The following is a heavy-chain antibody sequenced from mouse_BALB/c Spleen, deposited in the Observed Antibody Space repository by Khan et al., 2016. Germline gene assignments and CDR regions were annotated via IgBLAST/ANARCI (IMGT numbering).Heavy chain of an antibody. Sequence: EVQLVESGPGLVKPSQSLSLTCSVTDYSITSGYYWNWIRQFPGNKLEWMGYINYDGSNNYNPSLKNRVSITRDTSKHQFFLRLNSVTTEDSATYYCARGGSYGSSHYWYFDVWGAGTTVTVSS. V-gene: IGHV3-6*02. J-gene: IGHJ1*01. D-gene: IGHD1-1*01. CDR1: DYSITSGYY. CDR2: INYDGSN. CDR3: ARGGSYGSSHYWYFDV.